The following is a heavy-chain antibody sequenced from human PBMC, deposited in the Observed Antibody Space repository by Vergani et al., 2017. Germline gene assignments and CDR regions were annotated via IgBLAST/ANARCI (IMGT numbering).Heavy chain of an antibody. Sequence: EVQLLESGGGLVQPGGSLRLSCAASGFTFSSYAMSWVRQAPGKGLEWVSAISGSGGTTYYADSVKGRCTISRDNSKNTRYLQMNSLRAEDTAVYYCAKDERRKQQPALWSQGSLVTVSS. D-gene: IGHD6-13*01. CDR1: GFTFSSYA. CDR2: ISGSGGTT. CDR3: AKDERRKQQPAL. J-gene: IGHJ4*02. V-gene: IGHV3-23*01.